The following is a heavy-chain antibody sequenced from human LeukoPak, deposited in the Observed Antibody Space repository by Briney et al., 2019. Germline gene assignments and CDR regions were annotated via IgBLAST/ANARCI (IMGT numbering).Heavy chain of an antibody. Sequence: PSETLSLTCTVSGGSISSYYWSWIRQPSGKGLEWIGYIYYSGSTNYNPSLKSRVTISVDTSKNQFSLKLSSVTAADTAVYYCAATYYYDSSGYYGRFDYWGQGTLVTVSS. V-gene: IGHV4-59*08. CDR2: IYYSGST. J-gene: IGHJ4*02. D-gene: IGHD3-22*01. CDR1: GGSISSYY. CDR3: AATYYYDSSGYYGRFDY.